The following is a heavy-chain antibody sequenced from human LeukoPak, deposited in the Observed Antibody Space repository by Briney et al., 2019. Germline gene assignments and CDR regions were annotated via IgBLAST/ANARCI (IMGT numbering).Heavy chain of an antibody. CDR2: INSDGSST. D-gene: IGHD3-16*01. V-gene: IGHV3-74*01. Sequence: GGSLRLSCSVSGFTFSSYWMSWVRQAPGKGLVWVSRINSDGSSTGYVDSVKGRFTISRDNAKNTLYLQMNSLRAEDTAVYYCARETLINVDAFDIWGQGTMVTVSS. CDR1: GFTFSSYW. J-gene: IGHJ3*02. CDR3: ARETLINVDAFDI.